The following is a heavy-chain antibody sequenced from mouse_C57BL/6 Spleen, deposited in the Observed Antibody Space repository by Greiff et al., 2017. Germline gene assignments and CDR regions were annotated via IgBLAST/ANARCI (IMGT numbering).Heavy chain of an antibody. J-gene: IGHJ4*01. V-gene: IGHV1-47*01. Sequence: VQLQQSGAELVKPGASVKMSCKASGYTFTTYPIPWMKQNHGQSLSWIGNFHPYNDDTKYNEKFKGKATLTVEKSSSTVYFELSRLTSDDSAVYYCARRRITTVVAMDYWGQGTSVTVSS. CDR3: ARRRITTVVAMDY. CDR2: FHPYNDDT. CDR1: GYTFTTYP. D-gene: IGHD1-1*01.